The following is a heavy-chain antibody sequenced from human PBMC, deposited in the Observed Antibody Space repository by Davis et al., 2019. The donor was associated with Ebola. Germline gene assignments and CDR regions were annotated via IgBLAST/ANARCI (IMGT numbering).Heavy chain of an antibody. Sequence: SETLSLTCAVYGGSFKGYYWSWIRQPPGKGLEWIGYIYYTGSTNYNPSLKSRVTISVDTSKNQFSLKLSSVTAADTAMYYCARTPRYSSHGAYFDYWGQGTLVTVSS. V-gene: IGHV4-59*01. D-gene: IGHD4-11*01. CDR3: ARTPRYSSHGAYFDY. J-gene: IGHJ4*02. CDR1: GGSFKGYY. CDR2: IYYTGST.